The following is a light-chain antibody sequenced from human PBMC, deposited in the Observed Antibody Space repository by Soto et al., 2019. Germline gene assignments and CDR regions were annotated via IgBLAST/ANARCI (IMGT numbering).Light chain of an antibody. CDR3: QQYYNTHLT. V-gene: IGKV4-1*01. Sequence: DIVMTQSPDSLAVSLGERATINCRSSQSVLYSSNNRNYLAWYQQKPGQPPKLLIYWASTRESGVPDRFSGSGSGTDFTLTISSLQAEDVEVYYCQQYYNTHLTFGAETKVDIX. CDR2: WAS. J-gene: IGKJ4*01. CDR1: QSVLYSSNNRNY.